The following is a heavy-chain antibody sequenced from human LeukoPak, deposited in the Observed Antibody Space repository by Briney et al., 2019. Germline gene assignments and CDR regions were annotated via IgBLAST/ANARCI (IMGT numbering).Heavy chain of an antibody. J-gene: IGHJ4*02. D-gene: IGHD6-13*01. CDR1: GYTFTSYY. Sequence: ASVKVSCKASGYTFTSYYMHWVRQAPGQGLEWMGIINPSGGITSYAQKFRGRVTMTRDTSTSTVYMELSSLRSEDTAVYYCARDLGTETAAAGTGFDYWGQGTQVTVSS. CDR3: ARDLGTETAAAGTGFDY. CDR2: INPSGGIT. V-gene: IGHV1-46*01.